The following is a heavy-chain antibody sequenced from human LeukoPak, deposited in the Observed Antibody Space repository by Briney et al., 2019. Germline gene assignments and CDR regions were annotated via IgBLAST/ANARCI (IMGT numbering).Heavy chain of an antibody. Sequence: RASVKVSCKASGYTFTSYGISWVRQAPGQGLEWMGWISAYYGNTNYAQNLQDRVTMTTDTSTSIAYMELRSLRSDDTAVYYCARDTYCSSTSCFPYYMDVWGTGTTVTVSS. J-gene: IGHJ6*03. V-gene: IGHV1-18*01. CDR1: GYTFTSYG. CDR3: ARDTYCSSTSCFPYYMDV. CDR2: ISAYYGNT. D-gene: IGHD2-2*01.